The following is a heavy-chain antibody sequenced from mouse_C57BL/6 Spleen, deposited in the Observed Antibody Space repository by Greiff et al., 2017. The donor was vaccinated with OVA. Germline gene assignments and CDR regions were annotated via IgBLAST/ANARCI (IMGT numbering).Heavy chain of an antibody. CDR1: GYAFSSSW. CDR3: AREGDYYAMDY. J-gene: IGHJ4*01. V-gene: IGHV1-53*01. Sequence: VQLQQSGPELVKPGASVKISCKASGYAFSSSWMNWVKQRPGQGLEWIGNINPSNGGTNYNEKFKSKATLTVDKSSSTAYMQLSSLTSEDSAVYYCAREGDYYAMDYWGQGTSVTVSS. CDR2: INPSNGGT.